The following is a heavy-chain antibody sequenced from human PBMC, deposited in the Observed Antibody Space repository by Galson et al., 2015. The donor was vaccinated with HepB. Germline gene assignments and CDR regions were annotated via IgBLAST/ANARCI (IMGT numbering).Heavy chain of an antibody. J-gene: IGHJ3*02. CDR2: ISSSGSTI. Sequence: SLRLSCAASGFTFSSYEMNWVRQAPGKGLEWVSYISSSGSTIYYADSVKGRFTISRDNAKNSLYLQMNSLRAKDTAVYYCARDSEPTDYGSNSGAFEIWGQGTMVTVSS. CDR1: GFTFSSYE. D-gene: IGHD4-23*01. CDR3: ARDSEPTDYGSNSGAFEI. V-gene: IGHV3-48*03.